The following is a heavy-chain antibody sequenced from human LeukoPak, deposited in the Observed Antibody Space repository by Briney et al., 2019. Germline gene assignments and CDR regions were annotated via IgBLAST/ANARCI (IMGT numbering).Heavy chain of an antibody. J-gene: IGHJ5*02. CDR1: GGSISSYY. CDR2: IYYSGST. D-gene: IGHD5-18*01. Sequence: TTSETLSLTCTVSGGSISSYYWSWIRQPPGKGLEWIGYIYYSGSTNYNPSLKSRVTISVDTSKNQFSLKLSSVTAADTAVYYCARDGYSYGSFDPWGQGTLVTVSS. CDR3: ARDGYSYGSFDP. V-gene: IGHV4-59*01.